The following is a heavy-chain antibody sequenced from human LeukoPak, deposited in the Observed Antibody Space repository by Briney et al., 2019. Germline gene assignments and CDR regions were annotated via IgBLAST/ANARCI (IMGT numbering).Heavy chain of an antibody. V-gene: IGHV3-30-3*01. CDR3: ARDLNPGIAVAGTGYYYGMDV. CDR1: GFTFSSYA. CDR2: ISYDGSNK. D-gene: IGHD6-19*01. Sequence: GGSLRLSCAASGFTFSSYAMSWVRQAPGKGLEWVAVISYDGSNKYYADSVKGRFTISRDNSKNTLYLQMNSLRAEDTAVYYCARDLNPGIAVAGTGYYYGMDVWGQGTTVTVSS. J-gene: IGHJ6*02.